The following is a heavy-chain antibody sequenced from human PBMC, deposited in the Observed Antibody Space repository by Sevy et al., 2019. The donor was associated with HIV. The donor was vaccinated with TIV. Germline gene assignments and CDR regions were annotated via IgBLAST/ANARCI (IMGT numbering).Heavy chain of an antibody. D-gene: IGHD3-10*01. Sequence: GGSLRLSCAVSGTNFGAFAMHWVRQAPGKGVEWVAGLSLQGTNKYYADSLKGRFNISRDNSKDILYLHMKSLRPEDTAIYYCAKDVVGGTYYIENYYYGMDVWGLGTTVTVSS. CDR1: GTNFGAFA. J-gene: IGHJ6*02. CDR2: LSLQGTNK. CDR3: AKDVVGGTYYIENYYYGMDV. V-gene: IGHV3-30*18.